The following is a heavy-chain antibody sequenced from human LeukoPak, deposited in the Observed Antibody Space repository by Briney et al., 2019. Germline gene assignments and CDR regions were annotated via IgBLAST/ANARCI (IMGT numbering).Heavy chain of an antibody. CDR1: GGSISSSNW. CDR3: ARGKTSGGILWFGELLPFFDY. Sequence: SETLSLTCAVSGGSISSSNWWSWVRQPPGKGLEWIGEIYHSGSTNYNPSLKSRVTISVDKSKNQFSLKLSSVTAADTAVYYCARGKTSGGILWFGELLPFFDYWGQGTLVTVSS. D-gene: IGHD3-10*01. J-gene: IGHJ4*02. V-gene: IGHV4-4*02. CDR2: IYHSGST.